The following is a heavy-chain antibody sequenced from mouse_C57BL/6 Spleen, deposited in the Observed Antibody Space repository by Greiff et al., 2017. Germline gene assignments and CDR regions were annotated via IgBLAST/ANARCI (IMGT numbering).Heavy chain of an antibody. CDR1: GYSITSGYY. CDR2: ISYDGSN. Sequence: EVKVEESGPGLVKPSQSLSLTCSVTGYSITSGYYWNWIRQFPGNKLEWMGYISYDGSNNYNPSLKNRISITRDTSKNQFFLKLNSVTTEDTATYYCARWDYGNYAMDYWGQGTSVTVSS. CDR3: ARWDYGNYAMDY. J-gene: IGHJ4*01. D-gene: IGHD2-1*01. V-gene: IGHV3-6*01.